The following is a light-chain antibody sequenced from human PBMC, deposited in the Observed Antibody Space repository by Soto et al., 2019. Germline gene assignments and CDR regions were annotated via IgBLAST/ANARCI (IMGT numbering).Light chain of an antibody. CDR3: SSYAISSDYV. J-gene: IGLJ1*01. V-gene: IGLV2-14*01. Sequence: QSVLTQPASVSGSPGQSITISCTGTSSDIGAYNYVSWYQQHPGKAPKLLIYDVNYRPSGVSNRLSGSKSGNTASLTISGLQAEDEADYYCSSYAISSDYVFGTGTKLTVL. CDR2: DVN. CDR1: SSDIGAYNY.